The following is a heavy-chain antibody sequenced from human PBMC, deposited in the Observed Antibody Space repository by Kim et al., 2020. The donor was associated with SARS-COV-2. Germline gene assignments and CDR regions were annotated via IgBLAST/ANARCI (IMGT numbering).Heavy chain of an antibody. CDR1: GGSFSGYY. Sequence: SETLSLTCAVYGGSFSGYYWSWIRQPPGKGLEWIGEINHSGSTNYNPSLKSRVTISVDTSKNQFSLKLSSVTAADTAVYYCARAVSNKRGWRPRYYYYGMDVCGQGTTFTVSS. V-gene: IGHV4-34*01. CDR2: INHSGST. D-gene: IGHD6-19*01. CDR3: ARAVSNKRGWRPRYYYYGMDV. J-gene: IGHJ6*02.